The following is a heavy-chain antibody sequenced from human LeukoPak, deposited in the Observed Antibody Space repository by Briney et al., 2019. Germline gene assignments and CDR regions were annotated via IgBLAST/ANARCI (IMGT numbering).Heavy chain of an antibody. CDR2: IKPDGSEK. CDR1: GFTFSSYW. D-gene: IGHD1-14*01. V-gene: IGHV3-7*05. CDR3: ARETNLRT. Sequence: GGSLRLSCAASGFTFSSYWMSWVRQSPGTGLEWVATIKPDGSEKYYVDSVKGRFTISRDNAKNSLYLQMNSLRAEDTAVYYCARETNLRTWGQGTLVTVSS. J-gene: IGHJ4*02.